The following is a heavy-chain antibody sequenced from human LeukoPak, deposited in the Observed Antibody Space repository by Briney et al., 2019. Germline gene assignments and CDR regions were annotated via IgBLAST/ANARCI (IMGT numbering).Heavy chain of an antibody. J-gene: IGHJ4*02. V-gene: IGHV1-24*01. CDR1: GYTLTELS. Sequence: ASVKVSCKVSGYTLTELSMHELRQAAGKGLDGMGGFDPEDGEPIYPQKFQGRVTMTEGTSTDTAYMELSSLRCEDTAVYYCATEYCSGGSGSWAFDYWGQGTLVTVSS. CDR2: FDPEDGEP. D-gene: IGHD2-15*01. CDR3: ATEYCSGGSGSWAFDY.